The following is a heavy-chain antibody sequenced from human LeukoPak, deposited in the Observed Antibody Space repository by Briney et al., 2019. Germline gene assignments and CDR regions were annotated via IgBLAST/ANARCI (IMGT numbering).Heavy chain of an antibody. Sequence: PGGSLRLSCAASGFTFSSYAMSWVRQAPGKGLEWVSGISDSGDITYYADSVKGRFTISRENSKNTLYVQMNSLRVEDTAVYYCAKDRRGGSYYAATLDIWGQGTMVTVSS. CDR2: ISDSGDIT. D-gene: IGHD1-26*01. CDR1: GFTFSSYA. CDR3: AKDRRGGSYYAATLDI. J-gene: IGHJ3*02. V-gene: IGHV3-23*01.